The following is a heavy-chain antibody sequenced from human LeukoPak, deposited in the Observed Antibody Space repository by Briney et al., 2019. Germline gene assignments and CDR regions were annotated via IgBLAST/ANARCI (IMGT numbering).Heavy chain of an antibody. D-gene: IGHD3-3*01. V-gene: IGHV3-53*05. J-gene: IGHJ5*02. Sequence: GGSLRLSCAASGFTVSSNYMSWVRQAPGKGLEWVSIIYTGGTIYYADSVKGRFTISRDNSKNTLYLQMNSLRAEDTAVYYCARSDAPKYYDFWSGSGNGWFDPWGQGTLVTVSS. CDR3: ARSDAPKYYDFWSGSGNGWFDP. CDR2: IYTGGTI. CDR1: GFTVSSNY.